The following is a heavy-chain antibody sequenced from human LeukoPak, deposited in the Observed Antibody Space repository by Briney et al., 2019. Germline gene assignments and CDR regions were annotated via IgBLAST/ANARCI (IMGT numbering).Heavy chain of an antibody. CDR3: AKERGTWAMVRGVAHY. CDR2: ISYDGSNK. V-gene: IGHV3-30*18. CDR1: GFTFSSYG. D-gene: IGHD3-10*01. Sequence: PGGSLRLSCAASGFTFSSYGMHWVRQAPGKGLEWVAVISYDGSNKYYADSVKGRFTISRDNSKNTLYLQMNSLRAKDTAVYYCAKERGTWAMVRGVAHYWGQGTLVTVSS. J-gene: IGHJ4*02.